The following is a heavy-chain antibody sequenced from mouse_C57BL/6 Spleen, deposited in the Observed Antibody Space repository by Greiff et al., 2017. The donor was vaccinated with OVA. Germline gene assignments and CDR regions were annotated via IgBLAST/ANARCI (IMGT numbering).Heavy chain of an antibody. V-gene: IGHV1-15*01. D-gene: IGHD1-1*01. CDR3: TRDYYGAMDY. CDR2: IDPETGGT. CDR1: GYTFTDYE. J-gene: IGHJ4*01. Sequence: VQLQESGAELVRPGASVTLSCKASGYTFTDYEMHWVKQTPVHGLELIGAIDPETGGTAYNQKFKGKAILTADKSSSTAYMELRSLTSEDSAVYYCTRDYYGAMDYWGQGTSVTVSS.